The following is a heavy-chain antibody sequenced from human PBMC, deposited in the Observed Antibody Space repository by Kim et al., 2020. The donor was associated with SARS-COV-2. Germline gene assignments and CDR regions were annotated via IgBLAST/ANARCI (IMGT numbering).Heavy chain of an antibody. CDR2: ISYDGSNK. Sequence: GGSLRLSCAASGFTFSSYAMHWVRQAPGKGLEWVAVISYDGSNKYYADSVKGRFTISRDNSKNTLYLQMNSLRAEDTAVYYCARDSHCSSTSCYLDYYGMDVWGQGTTVTVSS. D-gene: IGHD2-2*01. CDR1: GFTFSSYA. J-gene: IGHJ6*02. CDR3: ARDSHCSSTSCYLDYYGMDV. V-gene: IGHV3-30-3*01.